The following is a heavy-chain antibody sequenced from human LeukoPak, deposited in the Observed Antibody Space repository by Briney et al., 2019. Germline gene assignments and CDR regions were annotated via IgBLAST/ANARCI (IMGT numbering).Heavy chain of an antibody. J-gene: IGHJ3*02. CDR3: ARDPSELGDDAFDI. CDR1: GYSISSGYY. CDR2: IYHSGST. Sequence: SETLSLTCTVSGYSISSGYYWGWIRQPPGKGLEWIGSIYHSGSTYYNPSLKSRVTISVDTSKNQFSLQLNSVTPEDTAVYYCARDPSELGDDAFDIWGQGTMVTVSS. D-gene: IGHD7-27*01. V-gene: IGHV4-38-2*02.